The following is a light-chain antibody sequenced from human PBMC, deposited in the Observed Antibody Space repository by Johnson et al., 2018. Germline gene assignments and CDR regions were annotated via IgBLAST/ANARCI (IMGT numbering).Light chain of an antibody. V-gene: IGLV1-51*02. Sequence: QSVLTQPPSVSAAPGQKVTISCSGSSSNIGNNYVSWYQQLPGTAPKLLIYENNKRPSGIPDRFSGSKSGTSATLGITGLQTGVEADYYCGTWDSSLSAGNVFGTGTKVTVI. CDR1: SSNIGNNY. J-gene: IGLJ1*01. CDR2: ENN. CDR3: GTWDSSLSAGNV.